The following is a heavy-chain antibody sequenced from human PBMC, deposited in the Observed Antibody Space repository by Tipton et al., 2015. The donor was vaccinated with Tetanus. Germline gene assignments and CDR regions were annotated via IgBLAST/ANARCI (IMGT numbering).Heavy chain of an antibody. CDR2: INHSGNT. CDR1: GASFSDYY. V-gene: IGHV4-34*01. CDR3: ARGITDGYNRRFDY. D-gene: IGHD5-24*01. J-gene: IGHJ4*02. Sequence: TLSLTCAVYGASFSDYYWSWIRQAPGKGLEWIGEINHSGNTNHNPSLKSRVTLSVDTSKNEFSLRLRSVTAADTGVYYCARGITDGYNRRFDYWGQGTLVAVSS.